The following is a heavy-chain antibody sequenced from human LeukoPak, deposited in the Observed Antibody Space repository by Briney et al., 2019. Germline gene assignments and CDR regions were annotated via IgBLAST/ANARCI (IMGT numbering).Heavy chain of an antibody. CDR1: GGPFSGYY. V-gene: IGHV4-34*01. J-gene: IGHJ6*02. Sequence: SETLSLTCAVYGGPFSGYYWSWIRQPPGKGLEWIGEINHSGSTNYNPSLKSRVTISVDTSKNQFSLKLSSVTAADTAVYYCARILQWLDYYYYGMDVWGQGTTVTVSS. D-gene: IGHD6-19*01. CDR3: ARILQWLDYYYYGMDV. CDR2: INHSGST.